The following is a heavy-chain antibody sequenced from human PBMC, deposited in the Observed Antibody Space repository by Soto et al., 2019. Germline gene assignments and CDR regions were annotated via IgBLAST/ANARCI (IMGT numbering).Heavy chain of an antibody. CDR2: IIPIFGTA. Sequence: QVQLVQSGAEVKKPGSSVKVSCKASGGTFSSYAISWVRQAPGQGLEWMGGIIPIFGTANYAQKFQGRVTSTAAESTSTAYMELSSLRSEDTAVYYCAREADHDYGLSRDYYYGMDVWGQGTTVTVSS. CDR1: GGTFSSYA. D-gene: IGHD4-17*01. V-gene: IGHV1-69*12. CDR3: AREADHDYGLSRDYYYGMDV. J-gene: IGHJ6*02.